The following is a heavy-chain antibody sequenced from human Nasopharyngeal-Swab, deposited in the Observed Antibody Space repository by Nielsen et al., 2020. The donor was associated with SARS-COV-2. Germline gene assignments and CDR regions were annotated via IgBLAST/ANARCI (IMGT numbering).Heavy chain of an antibody. Sequence: SLKIYCAASGFTFDDYGMHLVRQAPGKGLEWVSGISWDGLTIGYADSVKGRFTISRDNAKNSLYLQMNSLRVEDMAFYYCAKATNARYDFWSGSFDYWGQGTLVTVSS. CDR2: ISWDGLTI. D-gene: IGHD3-3*01. CDR3: AKATNARYDFWSGSFDY. J-gene: IGHJ4*02. V-gene: IGHV3-9*03. CDR1: GFTFDDYG.